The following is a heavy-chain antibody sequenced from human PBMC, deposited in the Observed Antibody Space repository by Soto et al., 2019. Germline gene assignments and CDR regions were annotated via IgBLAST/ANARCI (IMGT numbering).Heavy chain of an antibody. CDR1: GYTFTSYG. D-gene: IGHD3-22*01. V-gene: IGHV1-24*01. Sequence: GASVKVSCKASGYTFTSYGISWVRQAPGQGLEWMGGFDPEDGETIYAQKFQDRVTMTEDTSTDTAYMELSSLRSEDTAVYYCATERPRSLPEYYYDSSGPSHDAFDIWGQGTMVTVSS. J-gene: IGHJ3*02. CDR2: FDPEDGET. CDR3: ATERPRSLPEYYYDSSGPSHDAFDI.